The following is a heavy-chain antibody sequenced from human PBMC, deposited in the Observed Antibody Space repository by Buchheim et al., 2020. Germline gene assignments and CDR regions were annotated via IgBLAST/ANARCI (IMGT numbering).Heavy chain of an antibody. CDR1: GVTFSSYG. CDR2: ISYDGSNK. CDR3: AKDNYRYYYYYGMDV. D-gene: IGHD4-11*01. Sequence: QVQLVESGGGVVQPGRSLRLSCAASGVTFSSYGMHWVRQAPGKGLEWVAVISYDGSNKYYADSVKGRLTISRDSSKNTLYLQMNSLRAEDTAVYYCAKDNYRYYYYYGMDVWGQGTT. V-gene: IGHV3-30*18. J-gene: IGHJ6*02.